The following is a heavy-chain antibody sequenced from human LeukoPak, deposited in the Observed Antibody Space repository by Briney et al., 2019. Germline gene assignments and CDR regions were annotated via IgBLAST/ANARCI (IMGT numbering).Heavy chain of an antibody. D-gene: IGHD3-3*01. CDR3: ARSPKLLRFYNWFDP. CDR2: IYTSGST. V-gene: IGHV4-4*07. CDR1: GGSISSYY. J-gene: IGHJ5*02. Sequence: SETLSLTCTVSGGSISSYYWSWIRQPAGKGLEWIGRIYTSGSTNYNPSLKSRVTMSVDTSKNQFSLKLSSVTAADTAVYYCARSPKLLRFYNWFDPWGQGTLVTVSS.